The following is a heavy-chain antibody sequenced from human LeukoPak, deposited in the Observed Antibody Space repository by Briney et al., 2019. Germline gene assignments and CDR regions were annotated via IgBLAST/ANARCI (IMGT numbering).Heavy chain of an antibody. CDR2: IIPIFGTA. Sequence: ASVKVSCKASGGTFSSYAISWVRQAPGQGLEWRGGIIPIFGTANYAQKFQGRVTITTDESTSTAYMELSSLRSEDTAVYYCATGTEAFGESRFRFDYWGQGTLVTVSS. V-gene: IGHV1-69*05. CDR1: GGTFSSYA. CDR3: ATGTEAFGESRFRFDY. J-gene: IGHJ4*02. D-gene: IGHD3-10*01.